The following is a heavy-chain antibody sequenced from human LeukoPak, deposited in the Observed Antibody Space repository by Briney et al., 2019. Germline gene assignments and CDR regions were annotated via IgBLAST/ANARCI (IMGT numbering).Heavy chain of an antibody. V-gene: IGHV3-7*04. J-gene: IGHJ4*02. Sequence: GGSLRLSCAASGFTFSNYGMHWVRQAPGKGLEWVATITLDGSDSYYVDSVKGRFTVSRDNAKNSLYLQMNSLRAEDTAVFYCTTENWYVFENWGQGSLVTVSS. D-gene: IGHD1-1*01. CDR2: ITLDGSDS. CDR1: GFTFSNYG. CDR3: TTENWYVFEN.